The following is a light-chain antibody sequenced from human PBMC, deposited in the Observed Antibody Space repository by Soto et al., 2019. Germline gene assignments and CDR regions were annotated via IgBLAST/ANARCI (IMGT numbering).Light chain of an antibody. J-gene: IGKJ4*01. Sequence: DVQMTQSPSSLSASVGDRVTITCRASQDINSYLAWYQQKPGNAPKSLIYGASSLQTGVPSRFSGSESGTDFTLTISNLQPEDSATYYCQQYNSDPLTFGGGTKVEIK. CDR2: GAS. CDR1: QDINSY. CDR3: QQYNSDPLT. V-gene: IGKV1D-16*01.